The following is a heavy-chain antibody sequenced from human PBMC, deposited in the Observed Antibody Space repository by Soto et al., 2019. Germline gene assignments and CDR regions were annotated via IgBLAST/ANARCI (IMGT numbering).Heavy chain of an antibody. D-gene: IGHD2-21*02. Sequence: QVQLQESGPGLVKPSQTLSLTCSVSGGSISSGGYYWSWICQHPGKGLEWIAYIYYSGSTYYNPSPKSRVPVSVDTSKNQFSLKLSSVTAADTAMYYCAREPCGGDCYGYYYHGMDVWGQGTTVTVSS. CDR2: IYYSGST. CDR1: GGSISSGGYY. CDR3: AREPCGGDCYGYYYHGMDV. J-gene: IGHJ6*02. V-gene: IGHV4-31*03.